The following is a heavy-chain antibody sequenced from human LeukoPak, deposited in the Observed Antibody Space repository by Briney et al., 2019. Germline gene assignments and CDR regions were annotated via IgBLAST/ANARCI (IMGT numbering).Heavy chain of an antibody. CDR2: IYYSGST. V-gene: IGHV4-39*01. Sequence: PSETLSLTCTVSGGSISSSSYYWGWIRQPPGKGLEWIGSIYYSGSTYYNPSLKSRVTISVDTSKNQFSLKLSSVTAADTAVYYCARLSTGDSGSYWGVGYYFDYWGQGTLVTVSS. CDR3: ARLSTGDSGSYWGVGYYFDY. D-gene: IGHD1-26*01. J-gene: IGHJ4*02. CDR1: GGSISSSSYY.